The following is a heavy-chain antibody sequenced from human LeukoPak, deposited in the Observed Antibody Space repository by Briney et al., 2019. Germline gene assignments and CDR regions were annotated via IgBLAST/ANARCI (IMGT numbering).Heavy chain of an antibody. D-gene: IGHD3-22*01. CDR2: IKQDGSEK. CDR1: GFTFSNYW. CDR3: ARGNYDSTGYYYMGDTLDI. Sequence: PGGSLRLSCAASGFTFSNYWMNWVRQAPGKGLEWVANIKQDGSEKYYVDSVKGRFTISRDNAKNSLYLQMNSLRAEDTAVYYCARGNYDSTGYYYMGDTLDIWGQGTMVTVSS. J-gene: IGHJ3*02. V-gene: IGHV3-7*03.